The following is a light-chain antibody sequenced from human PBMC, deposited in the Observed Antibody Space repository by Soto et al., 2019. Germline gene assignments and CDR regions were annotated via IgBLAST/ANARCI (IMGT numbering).Light chain of an antibody. CDR3: QQYNSYSRYT. CDR1: QSVSSY. V-gene: IGKV3-11*01. J-gene: IGKJ2*01. Sequence: EIVLTQSPATLSLSPGERATLSCRASQSVSSYLAWYQQKPGQAPRLLIYDASNRATGIPARFSGSGSGTDFTLTISSLQPDDFATYYCQQYNSYSRYTFGHGTKLEIK. CDR2: DAS.